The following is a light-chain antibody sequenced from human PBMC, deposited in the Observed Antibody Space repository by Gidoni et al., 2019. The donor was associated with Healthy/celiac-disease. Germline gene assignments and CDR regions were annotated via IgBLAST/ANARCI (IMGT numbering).Light chain of an antibody. CDR1: SSDVGGYNY. Sequence: QSALTQPASVSRSPGQSITISCTGTSSDVGGYNYVSWYQQHPDTAPKLMIYEVSNRPSGVSNRFSGSKSGNTASLTISGLQAEDEADYYCSSYTSSSTPYVFGTGTKVTVL. CDR2: EVS. V-gene: IGLV2-14*01. CDR3: SSYTSSSTPYV. J-gene: IGLJ1*01.